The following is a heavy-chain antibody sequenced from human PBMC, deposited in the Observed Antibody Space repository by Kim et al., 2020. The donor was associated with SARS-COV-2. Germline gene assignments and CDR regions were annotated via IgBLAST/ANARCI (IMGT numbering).Heavy chain of an antibody. V-gene: IGHV1-2*02. J-gene: IGHJ3*02. CDR1: GYTFTGHY. Sequence: ASVKVSCKASGYTFTGHYTHWVRQAPGQGLEWMGWINPNPNSGATRYAQKFQGRVTMTRDTSISTVYMELSRLTSDDTAVYYCARDREYNYGYGDAFDIWGQGTVVTVSS. D-gene: IGHD3-16*01. CDR3: ARDREYNYGYGDAFDI. CDR2: INPNPNSGAT.